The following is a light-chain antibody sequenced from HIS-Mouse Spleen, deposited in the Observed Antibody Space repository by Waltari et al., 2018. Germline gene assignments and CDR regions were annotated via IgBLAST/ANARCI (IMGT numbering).Light chain of an antibody. J-gene: IGLJ1*01. CDR1: SSDVCGYNY. CDR3: SSYTSSSTYV. Sequence: QSALTQPASVSGSPGQSIPISCTGTSSDVCGYNYDPWYQQHPGKAPKLMIYDVSNRPSGVSNRFSGSKSGNTASLTISGLQAEDEADYYCSSYTSSSTYVFGTGTKVTVL. CDR2: DVS. V-gene: IGLV2-14*03.